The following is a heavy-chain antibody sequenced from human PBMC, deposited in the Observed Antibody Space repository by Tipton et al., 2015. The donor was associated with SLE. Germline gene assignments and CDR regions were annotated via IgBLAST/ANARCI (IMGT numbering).Heavy chain of an antibody. D-gene: IGHD2-21*02. CDR3: ARLVTLSRIDF. Sequence: TLSLTCSVSSDSFSSRIYYWGWIRQPPGKGLEWIGTFYYGGSTFYNPSLRSRVTMLLDTSKNQFSLNLRSVTAADTAVYYCARLVTLSRIDFWGQGALVTVSS. CDR1: SDSFSSRIYY. V-gene: IGHV4-39*07. CDR2: FYYGGST. J-gene: IGHJ4*02.